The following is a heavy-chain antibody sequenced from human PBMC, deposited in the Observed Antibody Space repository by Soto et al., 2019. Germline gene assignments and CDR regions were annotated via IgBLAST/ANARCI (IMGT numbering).Heavy chain of an antibody. Sequence: EVQLVESGGGLVQPGGSLRLSCAASGFTFSSYSMNWVRQAPGKGLEWVSYISSSSSTIYYADSVKGRFTISRDNAKNSLYLQMNSLRDEDTAVYCCARDGYPISGWYYDYWGQGTLVTVSS. CDR2: ISSSSSTI. CDR3: ARDGYPISGWYYDY. CDR1: GFTFSSYS. D-gene: IGHD6-19*01. V-gene: IGHV3-48*02. J-gene: IGHJ4*02.